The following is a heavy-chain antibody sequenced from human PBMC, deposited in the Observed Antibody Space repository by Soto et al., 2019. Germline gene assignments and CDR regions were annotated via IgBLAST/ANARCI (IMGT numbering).Heavy chain of an antibody. CDR3: VRVYASNSFDI. V-gene: IGHV3-23*01. CDR1: GFTFSSYA. CDR2: ISGSGGST. D-gene: IGHD2-2*01. J-gene: IGHJ3*02. Sequence: EVQLLESGGGLVQPGGSLRLSCAASGFTFSSYAMSWVRQAPGEGLEWVSAISGSGGSTYYADSVKGRFTISRDNAKNSLSLQMNSLRDEDTAVYYCVRVYASNSFDIWGQGTVVTVSS.